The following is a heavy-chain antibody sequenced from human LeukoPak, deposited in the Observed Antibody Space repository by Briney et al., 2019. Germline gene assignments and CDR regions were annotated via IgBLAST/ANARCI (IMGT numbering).Heavy chain of an antibody. Sequence: ASVKVSCKASGYTFTGYYVHWVRQAPGQGLEWMGRINPNGGGTNYAQKFQGRVTMTREKAISTAYMELTRLRSDDTAVYSCARASGSSDLNYWGQGTLVTVSS. J-gene: IGHJ4*02. CDR2: INPNGGGT. V-gene: IGHV1-2*06. D-gene: IGHD1-26*01. CDR3: ARASGSSDLNY. CDR1: GYTFTGYY.